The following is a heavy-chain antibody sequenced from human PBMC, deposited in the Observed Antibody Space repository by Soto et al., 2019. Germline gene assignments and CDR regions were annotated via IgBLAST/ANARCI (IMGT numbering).Heavy chain of an antibody. V-gene: IGHV3-23*01. CDR1: GFTFSDYC. CDR3: AYSSTPFDY. CDR2: ISGSGGST. Sequence: GSLRLSCAASGFTFSDYCMSWVHQAPGRGLEWVSAISGSGGSTYYADSVKGRFTISRDNSKNTLYLQMNSLRAEDTAVYYCAYSSTPFDYWGQGTLVTVSS. J-gene: IGHJ4*02. D-gene: IGHD6-13*01.